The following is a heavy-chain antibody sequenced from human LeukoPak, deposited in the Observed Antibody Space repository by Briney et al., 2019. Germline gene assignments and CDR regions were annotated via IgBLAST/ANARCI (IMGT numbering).Heavy chain of an antibody. V-gene: IGHV3-48*01. CDR3: ARALRGHSGYAFDI. CDR2: ISSSSSTI. CDR1: GFTFSSYS. D-gene: IGHD1-1*01. J-gene: IGHJ3*02. Sequence: PGGSLRLSCAASGFTFSSYSMNWVRQAPGKGLEWVSYISSSSSTIYYADSAKGRFTISRDNAKNSLYLQMNSLRAEDTAVYYCARALRGHSGYAFDIWGQGTMVTVSS.